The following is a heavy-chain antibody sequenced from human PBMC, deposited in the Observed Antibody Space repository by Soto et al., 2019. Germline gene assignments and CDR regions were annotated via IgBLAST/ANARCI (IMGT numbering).Heavy chain of an antibody. CDR3: ARDLGYYYGSGSNPRYYFDY. J-gene: IGHJ4*02. D-gene: IGHD3-10*01. V-gene: IGHV3-11*01. Sequence: GGSLRLSCAASGFTFSDYYMSWIRQAPGKGLEWVSYISSSGSTIYYADSVKGRFTISRDNAKNSLYLQMNSLRAEDTAVYYCARDLGYYYGSGSNPRYYFDYWGQGTLVTVSS. CDR1: GFTFSDYY. CDR2: ISSSGSTI.